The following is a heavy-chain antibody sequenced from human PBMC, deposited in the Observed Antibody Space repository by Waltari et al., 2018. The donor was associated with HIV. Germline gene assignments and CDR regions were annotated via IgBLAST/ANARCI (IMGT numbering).Heavy chain of an antibody. Sequence: EVQLVQSGAEVKKPGESLTISCKASGYRFTSYWIGWVRQMPGKGLEWMGIIYPGDSDTRYSPSFQGQVTISADKSISTAYLQWSSLKASDTAMYYCATSRSTYYDTGGYFDYWGQGTLVTVSS. J-gene: IGHJ4*02. CDR3: ATSRSTYYDTGGYFDY. V-gene: IGHV5-51*03. D-gene: IGHD3-22*01. CDR2: IYPGDSDT. CDR1: GYRFTSYW.